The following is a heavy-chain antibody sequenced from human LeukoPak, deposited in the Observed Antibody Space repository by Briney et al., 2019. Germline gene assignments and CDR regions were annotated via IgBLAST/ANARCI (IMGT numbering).Heavy chain of an antibody. J-gene: IGHJ5*02. Sequence: GGSLRLSCAASGFTFSSYSMNWVRQAPGKGLEWVSSISSSSSYIYYADSVKGRFTISRDNAKNSLYLQMNSLRAEDTAVYYCARDPPVPAASSIAWVVPWGQRTLVTVSS. CDR1: GFTFSSYS. CDR3: ARDPPVPAASSIAWVVP. CDR2: ISSSSSYI. V-gene: IGHV3-21*01. D-gene: IGHD2-2*01.